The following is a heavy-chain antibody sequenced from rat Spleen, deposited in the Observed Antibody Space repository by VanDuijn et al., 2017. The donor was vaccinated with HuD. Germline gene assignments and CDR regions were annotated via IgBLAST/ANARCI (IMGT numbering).Heavy chain of an antibody. CDR3: AREQLGY. D-gene: IGHD1-10*01. CDR2: ISYDGSST. V-gene: IGHV5-7*01. Sequence: EVQLVESGGGLVQPGRSLTLSCAASGFTFSDYYMAWVRQAPTKGLEWVATISYDGSSTYYRDSVKGRFTISRDNAKSTLYLQMDSLRSEDTATYYCAREQLGYWGQGVMVTVSS. CDR1: GFTFSDYY. J-gene: IGHJ2*01.